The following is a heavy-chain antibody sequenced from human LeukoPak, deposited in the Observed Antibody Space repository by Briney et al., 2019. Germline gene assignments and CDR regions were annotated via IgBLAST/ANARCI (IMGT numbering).Heavy chain of an antibody. CDR3: ARLLSVASLDY. V-gene: IGHV3-30*03. CDR2: ISYDGSNK. Sequence: PGGSLRLSCAASGFTFSSYGMHWVRQAPGKGLEWVAVISYDGSNKYYADSVKGRFTISRDNSKNTLYLQMNSLRAEDTAVYYCARLLSVASLDYWGQGTLVTVSS. CDR1: GFTFSSYG. J-gene: IGHJ4*02. D-gene: IGHD5-12*01.